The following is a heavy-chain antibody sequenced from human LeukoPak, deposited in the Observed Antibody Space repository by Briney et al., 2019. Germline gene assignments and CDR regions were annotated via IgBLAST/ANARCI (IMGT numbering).Heavy chain of an antibody. V-gene: IGHV3-66*01. CDR1: TFTVSTNY. CDR3: ASRGQGFYSWYFAL. Sequence: PGGSLRLSCAASTFTVSTNYMTWVRQAPGKGLEWVSLIHIGGSTYYAESVKGRFTISRDNSQNTVFLQMNSLTAEDTAVYYCASRGQGFYSWYFALWGRGTLVTVSS. J-gene: IGHJ2*01. D-gene: IGHD2/OR15-2a*01. CDR2: IHIGGST.